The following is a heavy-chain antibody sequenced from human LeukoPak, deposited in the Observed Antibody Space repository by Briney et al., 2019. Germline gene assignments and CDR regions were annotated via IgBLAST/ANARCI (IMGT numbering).Heavy chain of an antibody. CDR1: GFTFSSYA. V-gene: IGHV3-23*01. CDR2: ISGSGGST. Sequence: GGSLRLSCAASGFTFSSYAMSWVRQAPGKGLEWVSAISGSGGSTYYADSVKGRFTISRDNSKNTLYLQMNSLRAEDTAVYYCARDKSDSGGYYKYWDQGTLVTVSS. J-gene: IGHJ4*02. CDR3: ARDKSDSGGYYKY. D-gene: IGHD3-10*01.